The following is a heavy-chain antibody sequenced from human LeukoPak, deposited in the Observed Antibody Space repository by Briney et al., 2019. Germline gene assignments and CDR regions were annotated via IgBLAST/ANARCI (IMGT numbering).Heavy chain of an antibody. CDR3: AGISGAGFDGIQH. CDR2: IYYSGST. Sequence: SETLSLTCTVSGGSISSYYWSWIRQPPGKGLEWIGYIYYSGSTNYNPSLKSRVTISVDTSKNQFSLKLSPVTAADTAVYYCAGISGAGFDGIQHWGQGTLVTVSS. V-gene: IGHV4-59*01. CDR1: GGSISSYY. J-gene: IGHJ1*01. D-gene: IGHD3-10*01.